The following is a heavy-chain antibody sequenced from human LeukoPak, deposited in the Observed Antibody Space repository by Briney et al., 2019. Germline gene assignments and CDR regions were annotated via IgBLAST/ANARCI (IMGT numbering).Heavy chain of an antibody. D-gene: IGHD3-22*01. CDR3: ARARPYYYDSSGYYDYFDY. J-gene: IGHJ4*02. V-gene: IGHV3-7*01. CDR2: IKQDGSEK. CDR1: GFTFSSYW. Sequence: GGSLRHSCAASGFTFSSYWMSWVRQAPGHGLEWVANIKQDGSEKYYVDSVKGRFTISRDNAKNSLYLQMNSLRAEDTAVYYCARARPYYYDSSGYYDYFDYWGQGTMVTVSS.